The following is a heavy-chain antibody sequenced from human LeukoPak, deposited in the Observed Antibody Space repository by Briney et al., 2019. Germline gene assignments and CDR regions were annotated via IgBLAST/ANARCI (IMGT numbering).Heavy chain of an antibody. J-gene: IGHJ3*02. Sequence: GGSLRLSCAASGFTFSNYDMHWVRQAPGKGLDWVAVIWYDGSDKYYADSVKGRFTISRDNSKNTLYLHMNSLRADDTAVYYCARAGYCSGGSRYLGAFDIWGQGTMVTFSS. V-gene: IGHV3-33*01. CDR2: IWYDGSDK. D-gene: IGHD2-15*01. CDR3: ARAGYCSGGSRYLGAFDI. CDR1: GFTFSNYD.